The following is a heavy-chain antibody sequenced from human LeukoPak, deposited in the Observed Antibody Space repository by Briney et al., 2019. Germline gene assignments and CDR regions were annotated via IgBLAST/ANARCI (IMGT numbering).Heavy chain of an antibody. J-gene: IGHJ3*02. CDR1: GFTFSSYW. CDR2: IKQDGSEK. V-gene: IGHV3-7*01. D-gene: IGHD6-19*01. CDR3: ARGEKWLAYDAFDI. Sequence: GGSLRLSCAASGFTFSSYWTSWVRQAPGKGLEWVANIKQDGSEKYYVDSVKGRFNISRDNAKNSLYLQMNSQRAEDTAVYYCARGEKWLAYDAFDIWGQGTMVTVSS.